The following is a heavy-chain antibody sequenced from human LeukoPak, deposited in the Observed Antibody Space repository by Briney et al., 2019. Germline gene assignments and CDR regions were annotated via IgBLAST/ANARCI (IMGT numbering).Heavy chain of an antibody. CDR2: IIPILGIA. CDR1: GGTFSSYA. CDR3: ARGGGYGTYYFDY. V-gene: IGHV1-69*04. D-gene: IGHD5-12*01. Sequence: GSSVKVSCKASGGTFSSYAISWVQQAPGQGLDWMGRIIPILGIANYAQKFQGRVTITADKSTSTAYMELSSLRSEDAAVYYCARGGGYGTYYFDYWGQGTLVTVSS. J-gene: IGHJ4*02.